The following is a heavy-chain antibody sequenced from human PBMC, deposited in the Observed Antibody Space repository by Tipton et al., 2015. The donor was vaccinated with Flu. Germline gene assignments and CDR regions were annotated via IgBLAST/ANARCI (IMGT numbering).Heavy chain of an antibody. CDR2: MYTSGST. CDR1: GGSISSYY. CDR3: ARSGSKGSSPDY. Sequence: TLSLTCTVSGGSISSYYWSWIRQPAGKGLEWIGRMYTSGSTNYNPSLKSRVTMSVDTSKNQFSLNLTFVTAADTAVYYCARSGSKGSSPDYWGQGTLVTVSS. D-gene: IGHD6-13*01. V-gene: IGHV4-4*07. J-gene: IGHJ4*02.